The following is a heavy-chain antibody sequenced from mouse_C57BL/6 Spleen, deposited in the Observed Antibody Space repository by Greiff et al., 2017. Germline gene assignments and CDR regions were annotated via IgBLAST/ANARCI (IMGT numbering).Heavy chain of an antibody. CDR2: ISSGSSTI. Sequence: EVQVVESGGGLVKPGGSLKLSCAASGFTFSDYGMHWVRQAPEKGLEWVAYISSGSSTIYYADTVKGRFTISRDNAKNTLFLQMTSLRSEDTAMYYCARDGLRRYYAMDYWGQGTSVTVSS. V-gene: IGHV5-17*01. CDR1: GFTFSDYG. D-gene: IGHD2-4*01. J-gene: IGHJ4*01. CDR3: ARDGLRRYYAMDY.